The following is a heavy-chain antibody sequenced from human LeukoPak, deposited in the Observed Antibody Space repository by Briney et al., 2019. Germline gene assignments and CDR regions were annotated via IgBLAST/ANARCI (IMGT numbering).Heavy chain of an antibody. CDR2: INPSGGST. CDR1: GYTFTSYY. CDR3: ARARGVGATKYYYYYGMDV. D-gene: IGHD1-26*01. J-gene: IGHJ6*02. V-gene: IGHV1-46*01. Sequence: ASVKVSCKASGYTFTSYYMHWVRQAPGQGLEWMGIINPSGGSTSYAQKFQGRVTMTRDTSTSTVYMELSSLRSEDTAVYYCARARGVGATKYYYYYGMDVWGRGTTVTVSS.